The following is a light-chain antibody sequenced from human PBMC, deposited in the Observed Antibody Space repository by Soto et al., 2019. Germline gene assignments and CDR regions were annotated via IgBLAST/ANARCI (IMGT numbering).Light chain of an antibody. Sequence: QAVVTQEPSLTVSQGGPSISPGAPRPGAVTSGLYPYGSQQKPGQAPRTLIYDTSNNHSWTPARFSGSLLGGKAALTLSGAQPEDEAEYYCLLSYSGAWVFGGGTKLTVL. CDR1: PGAVTSGLY. CDR2: DTS. V-gene: IGLV7-46*01. J-gene: IGLJ3*02. CDR3: LLSYSGAWV.